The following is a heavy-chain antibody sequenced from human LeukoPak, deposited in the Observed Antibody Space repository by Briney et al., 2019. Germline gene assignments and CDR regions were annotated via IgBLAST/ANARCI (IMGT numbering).Heavy chain of an antibody. J-gene: IGHJ4*02. V-gene: IGHV3-53*01. Sequence: AGGSLRLSRAASGFIVSSNYMNWVRQAPGKGLEWVSVIYSGGSTYYADSVKGRFTISRDNSKNTLYLQMNSLRAEDTAVYYCARRGSGIAAAFDYWGQGTLVTVSS. CDR2: IYSGGST. D-gene: IGHD6-13*01. CDR3: ARRGSGIAAAFDY. CDR1: GFIVSSNY.